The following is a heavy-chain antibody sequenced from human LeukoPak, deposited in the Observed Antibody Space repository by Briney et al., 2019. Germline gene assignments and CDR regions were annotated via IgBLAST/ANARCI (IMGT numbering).Heavy chain of an antibody. CDR3: AKELTERWLIDAFDI. Sequence: GGSLRLSCAASGFMFSSYAMNWVRQAPGKGLEWVSSISHSGSISYADYVKGRFTISRDNSKNTLYLEMSSLRAEDTAIYYCAKELTERWLIDAFDIWGQGTVVTVSS. CDR1: GFMFSSYA. J-gene: IGHJ3*02. CDR2: ISHSGSI. D-gene: IGHD6-19*01. V-gene: IGHV3-23*01.